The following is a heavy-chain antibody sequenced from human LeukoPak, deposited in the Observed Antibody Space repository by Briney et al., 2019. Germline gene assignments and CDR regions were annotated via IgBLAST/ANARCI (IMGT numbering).Heavy chain of an antibody. CDR3: AELYGLVY. D-gene: IGHD5-24*01. CDR1: KFTFIIYW. V-gene: IGHV3-7*02. J-gene: IGHJ4*02. Sequence: GGSPRLSRAPSKFTFIIYWMNWVPQAPGKGLEWVANIKKDGSEKYYVDSVKGRFTISRDNAKNSLYLQMNSLRAEDTVVYYCAELYGLVYWGQETLVTVSS. CDR2: IKKDGSEK.